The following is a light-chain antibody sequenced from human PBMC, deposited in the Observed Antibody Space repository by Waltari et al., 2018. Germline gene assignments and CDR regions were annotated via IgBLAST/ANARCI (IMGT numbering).Light chain of an antibody. CDR1: SPNIGAGYD. Sequence: QSVLTQPPSVSGAPGQRITISCTGTSPNIGAGYDVHWYLQLPGTAPQLLILGKNNRPSGVPDRFSASKSDTSASLAMTGLQAEDEADYYCQSYDSSLSGVLFGGGTKLTVL. CDR2: GKN. CDR3: QSYDSSLSGVL. J-gene: IGLJ2*01. V-gene: IGLV1-40*01.